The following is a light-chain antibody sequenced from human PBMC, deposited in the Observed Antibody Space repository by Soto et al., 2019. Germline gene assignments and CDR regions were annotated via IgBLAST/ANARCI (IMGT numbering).Light chain of an antibody. Sequence: QSVLTQPRSLSVSPAQSVTISFTGTSSDVGTYDFVSWYQQHPGKAPRLMIFDVSERPSGVPDRFSGSKSGNTASLTISGLQAEDEADYYCCLYAVTFYVFGTGTKVTVL. CDR3: CLYAVTFYV. V-gene: IGLV2-11*01. CDR2: DVS. J-gene: IGLJ1*01. CDR1: SSDVGTYDF.